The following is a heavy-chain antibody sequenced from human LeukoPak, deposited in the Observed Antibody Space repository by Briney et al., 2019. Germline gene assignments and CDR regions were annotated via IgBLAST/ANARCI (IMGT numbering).Heavy chain of an antibody. J-gene: IGHJ4*02. Sequence: GGSLRPSCAASGFTFSSYSMNWVRQAPGKGLEWVSSISSSSSYIYYADSVKGRFTISRDNAKNSLYLQMNSLRAEDTAVYYCARDRRYCGGDCYSDYWGQGTLVTVSS. CDR3: ARDRRYCGGDCYSDY. CDR1: GFTFSSYS. CDR2: ISSSSSYI. V-gene: IGHV3-21*01. D-gene: IGHD2-21*02.